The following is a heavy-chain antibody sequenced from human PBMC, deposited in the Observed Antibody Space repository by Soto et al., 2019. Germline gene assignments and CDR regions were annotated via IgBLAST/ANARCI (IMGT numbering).Heavy chain of an antibody. Sequence: QVQLVESGGGLVKPGGSLRLSCAASGFTFSDYYMSWIRQAPGKGLEWVSYINSSSSYTNYADSVKGRFTISRDNAKNSLYLQMNSLRAEDTAIYYCGRIIAAAGGRRYFDLWGRGTLVTVSS. V-gene: IGHV3-11*05. D-gene: IGHD6-13*01. J-gene: IGHJ2*01. CDR1: GFTFSDYY. CDR3: GRIIAAAGGRRYFDL. CDR2: INSSSSYT.